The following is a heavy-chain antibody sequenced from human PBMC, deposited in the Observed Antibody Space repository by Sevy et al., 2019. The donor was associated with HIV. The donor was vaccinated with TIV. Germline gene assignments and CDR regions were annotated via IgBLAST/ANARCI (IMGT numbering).Heavy chain of an antibody. CDR2: ISGSTTYI. J-gene: IGHJ4*02. CDR1: GFTFSSYT. V-gene: IGHV3-21*01. CDR3: ARDPGRDSDY. Sequence: GGSLRLSCAASGFTFSSYTMNWVRQAPGKGLEWVSSISGSTTYIYYADSVKGRFTISRDNARNSPYLQMNSLRGEDTAVYYCARDPGRDSDYWGQGTLVTVSS.